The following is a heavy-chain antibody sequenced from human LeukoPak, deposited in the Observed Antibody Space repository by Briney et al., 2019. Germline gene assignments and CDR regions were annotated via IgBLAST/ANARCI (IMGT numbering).Heavy chain of an antibody. Sequence: ASVKVSCKASGYTFTSYGISWVRQAPGQGLEWMGWISTYIGNTNYAQKLQGRVTMTIDTSTSTAYMELRSLRSDDTAVYYCARDPMVRGVTRPFDYWGQGTLVTVSS. D-gene: IGHD3-10*01. J-gene: IGHJ4*02. CDR2: ISTYIGNT. CDR3: ARDPMVRGVTRPFDY. V-gene: IGHV1-18*01. CDR1: GYTFTSYG.